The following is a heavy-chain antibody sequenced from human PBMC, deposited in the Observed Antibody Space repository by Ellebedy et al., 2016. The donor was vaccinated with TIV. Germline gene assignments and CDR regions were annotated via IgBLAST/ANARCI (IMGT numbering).Heavy chain of an antibody. D-gene: IGHD2-2*01. J-gene: IGHJ6*02. CDR1: GYTFSNYY. CDR2: INPSGGRT. Sequence: AASVKVSCKASGYTFSNYYMHWVRQAPGQGLEWMGIINPSGGRTTYTQKLQGRVTMTRDTSTSTVYMELSSLRSEDTAVYYCARERVVRIVVVPAASEGSNADYYYYGMDVWGQGTTVTVSS. CDR3: ARERVVRIVVVPAASEGSNADYYYYGMDV. V-gene: IGHV1-46*04.